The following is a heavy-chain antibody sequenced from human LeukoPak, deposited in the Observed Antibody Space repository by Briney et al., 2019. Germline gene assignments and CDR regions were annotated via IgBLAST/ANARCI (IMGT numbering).Heavy chain of an antibody. Sequence: PMASVKVSCKASGGTFSSYAISWVRQAPGQGLEWMGRIIPILGIANYAQKFQGRVTITADKSTSTAYMELSSLRSEDTAVYYCAREPSPAVAGNWFDPWGQGTLVTVSS. V-gene: IGHV1-69*04. CDR1: GGTFSSYA. J-gene: IGHJ5*02. D-gene: IGHD6-19*01. CDR2: IIPILGIA. CDR3: AREPSPAVAGNWFDP.